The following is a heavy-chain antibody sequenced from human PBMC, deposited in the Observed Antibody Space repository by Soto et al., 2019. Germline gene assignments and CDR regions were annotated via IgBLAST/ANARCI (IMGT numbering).Heavy chain of an antibody. Sequence: GASVKVSCKASGYTFISYEITCVRQAPGQGPEWMGWISAYNGNTNYAQKLQGRVTMTRDTSTRTAYMELRSLRSDDTAVYYCARWTTNYGMDVWGQGTTVTVSS. V-gene: IGHV1-18*01. CDR1: GYTFISYE. CDR3: ARWTTNYGMDV. J-gene: IGHJ6*02. CDR2: ISAYNGNT.